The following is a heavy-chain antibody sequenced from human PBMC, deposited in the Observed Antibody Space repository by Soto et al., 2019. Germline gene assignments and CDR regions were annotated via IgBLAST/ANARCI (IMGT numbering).Heavy chain of an antibody. V-gene: IGHV5-51*01. Sequence: GESLKISCQVSGYTFTIYWIGWVRQMPGKGLEWMGIIYPSDSDTRYSPSFQGQVTISADQSINTAYLQWDSLKASDTAIYYCARPANTVADHFDLWGQGTPVTSPQ. CDR1: GYTFTIYW. D-gene: IGHD4-17*01. J-gene: IGHJ4*02. CDR3: ARPANTVADHFDL. CDR2: IYPSDSDT.